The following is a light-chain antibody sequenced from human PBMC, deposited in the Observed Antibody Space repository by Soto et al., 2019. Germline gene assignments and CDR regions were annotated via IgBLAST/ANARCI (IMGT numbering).Light chain of an antibody. V-gene: IGKV3-15*01. CDR3: QQYKQWPVA. J-gene: IGKJ4*01. Sequence: VMTQSPTTLSVSPGERATLSCRASHSVGSNLAWYQQNPGRAPRLLIYGASTRATGVPARFSGSGSATQFTLTISSLQSEDFGFYYCQQYKQWPVAFGGGTKVEIK. CDR1: HSVGSN. CDR2: GAS.